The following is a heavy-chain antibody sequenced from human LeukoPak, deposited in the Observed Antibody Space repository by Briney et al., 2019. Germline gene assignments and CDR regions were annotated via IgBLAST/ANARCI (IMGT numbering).Heavy chain of an antibody. CDR1: GFTFSSYA. CDR2: ISYDGSNK. J-gene: IGHJ4*02. CDR3: ARELIAAAGTWASDY. V-gene: IGHV3-30-3*01. Sequence: GGSLRLSCAASGFTFSSYAMHWVRQAPGKGLEWVAVISYDGSNKYYADSVKGRFTISRDNSKNTLYLQMNSLRAEDTAVYYCARELIAAAGTWASDYWGQGTLVTVSS. D-gene: IGHD6-13*01.